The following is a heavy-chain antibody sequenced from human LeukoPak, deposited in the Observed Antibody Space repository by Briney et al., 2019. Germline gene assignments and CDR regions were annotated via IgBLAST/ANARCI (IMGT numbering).Heavy chain of an antibody. J-gene: IGHJ5*02. Sequence: GESLKISCKGSGYSFTSYWIGWVRQMPGEGLEWMGIIYPGDSDTRYSPSFQGQVTISADKSISTAYLQWSSLKASDTAMYYCARCLVPAPNWFDPWGQGTLVTVSS. D-gene: IGHD2-2*01. CDR2: IYPGDSDT. V-gene: IGHV5-51*01. CDR3: ARCLVPAPNWFDP. CDR1: GYSFTSYW.